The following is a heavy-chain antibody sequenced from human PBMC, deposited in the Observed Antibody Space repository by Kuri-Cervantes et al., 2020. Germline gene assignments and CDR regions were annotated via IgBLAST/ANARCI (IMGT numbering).Heavy chain of an antibody. CDR1: GYTFTSYY. J-gene: IGHJ6*03. D-gene: IGHD1-26*01. Sequence: ASVKVSCKASGYTFTSYYMHWVRQAPGQGLEWMGIINPSGGSTSYAQKFQGRVTMTRDTSTSTVYMELSSLRSEDTAVYYCARENRDQGELGRRGYYYYYMDVWGKGTTVTVSS. V-gene: IGHV1-46*01. CDR2: INPSGGST. CDR3: ARENRDQGELGRRGYYYYYMDV.